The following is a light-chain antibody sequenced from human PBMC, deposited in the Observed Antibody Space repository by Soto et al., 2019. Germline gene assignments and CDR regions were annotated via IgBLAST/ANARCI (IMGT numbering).Light chain of an antibody. Sequence: DIQMTQSPSALSASVGDTVTITCRASQSVSGWLAWYQQKPGKAPKLLIYDVSAVPRGVPPRFRGSGSGTQFTLTISGLQPDDFATYYCQQYESVSATFGPGTKV. CDR2: DVS. J-gene: IGKJ1*01. V-gene: IGKV1-5*01. CDR3: QQYESVSAT. CDR1: QSVSGW.